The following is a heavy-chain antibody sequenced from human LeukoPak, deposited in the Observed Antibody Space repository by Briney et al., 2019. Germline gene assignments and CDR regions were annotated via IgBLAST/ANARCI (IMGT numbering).Heavy chain of an antibody. CDR3: AKDYGSGSYYYYYMDV. V-gene: IGHV3-7*01. Sequence: PGGSLRLSCAASGFTFSSYWMSWVRQAPGKGLEWVANIKQDGSEKYYVDSVKGRFTISRDNAKNSLYLQMNSLRAEDTAVYYCAKDYGSGSYYYYYMDVWGKGTTVTISS. CDR2: IKQDGSEK. J-gene: IGHJ6*03. CDR1: GFTFSSYW. D-gene: IGHD3-10*01.